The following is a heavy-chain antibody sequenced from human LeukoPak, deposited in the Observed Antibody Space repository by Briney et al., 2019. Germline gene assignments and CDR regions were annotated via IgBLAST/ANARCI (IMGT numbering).Heavy chain of an antibody. J-gene: IGHJ4*02. V-gene: IGHV3-9*01. CDR2: ISWNSGSI. CDR3: AKAVIAVAGTAHFDY. Sequence: GGSLRLSCAASGFTFDDYAMHWVRQAPGKGLEWVSGISWNSGSIGYADSVKGRFTISRDNAKNSPYLQMNSLRAEDTALYYCAKAVIAVAGTAHFDYWGQGTLVTVSS. D-gene: IGHD6-19*01. CDR1: GFTFDDYA.